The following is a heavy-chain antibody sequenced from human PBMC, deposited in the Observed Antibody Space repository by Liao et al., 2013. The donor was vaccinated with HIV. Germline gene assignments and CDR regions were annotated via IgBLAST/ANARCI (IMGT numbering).Heavy chain of an antibody. CDR2: INDSGST. J-gene: IGHJ5*02. Sequence: QVRLEEWGIGLLKPSETLSLTCAVYGTSFRGSYWTWIRQAPGKGLEWIGEINDSGSTNYNPSLRSRVTISLDTSKIQFSLKMSSVTAADTAIYYCVREKFLEWSLYRNWFDPWGRGTRVTVSS. V-gene: IGHV4-34*01. CDR3: VREKFLEWSLYRNWFDP. D-gene: IGHD3-3*01. CDR1: GTSFRGSY.